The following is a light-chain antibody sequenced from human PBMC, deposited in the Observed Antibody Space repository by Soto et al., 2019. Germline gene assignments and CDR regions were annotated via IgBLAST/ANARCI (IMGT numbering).Light chain of an antibody. J-gene: IGKJ4*02. V-gene: IGKV3-15*01. Sequence: EIVITESPATLCASRWERATLSCRASQSVSSNLAWYQQKPGQAPRLLIYGASSRATGIPVRFSGRGCGTEFTLTISSMQNADFAVCYCHQRSKWLACGRGTKV. CDR3: HQRSKWLA. CDR1: QSVSSN. CDR2: GAS.